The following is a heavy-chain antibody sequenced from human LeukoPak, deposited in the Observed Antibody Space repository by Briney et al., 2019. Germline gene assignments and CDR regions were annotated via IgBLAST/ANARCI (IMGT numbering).Heavy chain of an antibody. CDR3: AKDARGLYLYYFDY. V-gene: IGHV3-30*04. CDR2: ISYDGSNK. J-gene: IGHJ4*02. CDR1: GFTFSSYA. D-gene: IGHD6-19*01. Sequence: PGGSLRLSCAASGFTFSSYAMHWVRQAPGKGLEWVAVISYDGSNKYYADSVKGRFTISRDNSKNTLYLQMNSLRAEDTAVYYCAKDARGLYLYYFDYWGQGTLVTVSS.